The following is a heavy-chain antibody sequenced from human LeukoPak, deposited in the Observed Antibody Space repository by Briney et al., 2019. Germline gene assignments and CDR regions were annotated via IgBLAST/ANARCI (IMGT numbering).Heavy chain of an antibody. CDR3: ARGGGSFRLYYFDY. CDR1: GGSISSYY. Sequence: SETLSLTCTVSGGSISSYYWSWIRQPAGKGLEWIGRIYTSGSTNYNPSLKSRVTMSVDTSKNQFSLKLSSVTAADTAVYYCARGGGSFRLYYFDYWGQGTLVTLSS. D-gene: IGHD1-26*01. J-gene: IGHJ4*02. CDR2: IYTSGST. V-gene: IGHV4-4*07.